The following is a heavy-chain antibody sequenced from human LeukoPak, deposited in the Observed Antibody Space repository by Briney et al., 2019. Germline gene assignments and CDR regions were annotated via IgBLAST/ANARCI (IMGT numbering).Heavy chain of an antibody. Sequence: GGSLRLSCAASGFTFSNYSMNWVRQAPGKGLEWVSSISSSSTFIYYADSVKGRFTVSRDNANSSLFLQMSSLRDEDTAVYYCVRGSTSGLKSYYFDYWGQGALVTVSS. CDR3: VRGSTSGLKSYYFDY. V-gene: IGHV3-21*01. CDR1: GFTFSNYS. CDR2: ISSSSTFI. J-gene: IGHJ4*02. D-gene: IGHD6-6*01.